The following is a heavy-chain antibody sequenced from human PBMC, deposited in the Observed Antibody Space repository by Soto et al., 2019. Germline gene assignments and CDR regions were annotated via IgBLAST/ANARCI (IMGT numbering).Heavy chain of an antibody. CDR1: GFSLSNARMG. J-gene: IGHJ5*02. CDR3: ARINRDYYGSGSSNWFDP. D-gene: IGHD3-10*01. V-gene: IGHV2-26*01. Sequence: QVTLKESGPVLVKPTETLTLTCTVSGFSLSNARMGVSWIRQPPGKALEWLAHIFSNDEKSSSTSLKSRLTISKDTSKSPVVLTMTNMDPVDTATYYCARINRDYYGSGSSNWFDPWGQGTLVTVSS. CDR2: IFSNDEK.